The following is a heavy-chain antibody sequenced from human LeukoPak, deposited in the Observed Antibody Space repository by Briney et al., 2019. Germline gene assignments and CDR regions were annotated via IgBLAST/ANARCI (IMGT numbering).Heavy chain of an antibody. CDR2: IKQDGGEK. D-gene: IGHD4-17*01. J-gene: IGHJ5*02. CDR3: AIVPSLSTVTYNWFHP. Sequence: GGSLRLSCAASGFTFSSYWMSWVRQAPGKGLEWVANIKQDGGEKYYVDSVKGRFTISRDNANDSLYLQLNSPRAEDTAVYYCAIVPSLSTVTYNWFHPWGQGTLVTVSS. CDR1: GFTFSSYW. V-gene: IGHV3-7*01.